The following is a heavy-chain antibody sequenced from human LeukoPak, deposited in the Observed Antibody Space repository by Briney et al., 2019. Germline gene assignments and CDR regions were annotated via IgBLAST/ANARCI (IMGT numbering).Heavy chain of an antibody. CDR2: IYISGST. J-gene: IGHJ4*02. Sequence: PSQTLSLTCTVSGGSISSASNCWSWIRQPAGKGPEWIGRIYISGSTNYNPSPKSRVTISVDTSKNQFSLKLSSVTAADTAVYYCARESSGYPYYFDFWGQGTLVTLSS. D-gene: IGHD3-22*01. CDR3: ARESSGYPYYFDF. CDR1: GGSISSASNC. V-gene: IGHV4-61*02.